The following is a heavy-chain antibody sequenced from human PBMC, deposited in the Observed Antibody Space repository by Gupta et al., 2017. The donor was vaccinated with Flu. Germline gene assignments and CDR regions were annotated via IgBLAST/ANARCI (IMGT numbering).Heavy chain of an antibody. CDR2: ISWNSGSI. D-gene: IGHD2-2*01. V-gene: IGHV3-9*01. CDR3: AKDNPVVVPAATGGGYYYYYMDV. Sequence: QAPGKGLEWVSGISWNSGSIGYADSVKGRFTIARDNAKNSLYLQMNSLRAEDTALYYCAKDNPVVVPAATGGGYYYYYMDVWGKGTTVTVSS. J-gene: IGHJ6*03.